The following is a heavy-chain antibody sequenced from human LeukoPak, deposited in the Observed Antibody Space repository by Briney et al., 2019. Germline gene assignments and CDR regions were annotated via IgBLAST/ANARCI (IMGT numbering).Heavy chain of an antibody. CDR2: ISGSGGST. J-gene: IGHJ4*02. D-gene: IGHD5-24*01. V-gene: IGHV3-23*01. CDR3: ARLNVDPPREGYDY. Sequence: PGASLRLSCAASGFTFSSYAMSWVRQAPGKGLEWVSAISGSGGSTYYADSVKGRFTISRDNSKNTLYLQMNSLRAEDTAVYYCARLNVDPPREGYDYWGQGTLVTVSS. CDR1: GFTFSSYA.